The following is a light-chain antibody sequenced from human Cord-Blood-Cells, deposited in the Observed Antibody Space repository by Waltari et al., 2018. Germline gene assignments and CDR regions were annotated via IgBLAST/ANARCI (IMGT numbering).Light chain of an antibody. CDR2: DVS. Sequence: QSALTKPASVSGSPGQSITISCTGTSSDVGGYTYVSWYQQHPGKAPKLMIYDVSNRPSGVSNRFSGSKSGNTASLTISGLQAEDEADYYCSSYTSSSTLYVVFGGGTKLTVL. V-gene: IGLV2-14*01. CDR1: SSDVGGYTY. J-gene: IGLJ2*01. CDR3: SSYTSSSTLYVV.